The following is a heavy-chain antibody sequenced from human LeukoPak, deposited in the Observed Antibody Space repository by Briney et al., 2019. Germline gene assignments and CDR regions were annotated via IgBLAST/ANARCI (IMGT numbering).Heavy chain of an antibody. V-gene: IGHV3-21*01. Sequence: PGGSLRLSRAASGFSFRDYSMTWVRQAPGKALEWVSSISGNSFHIFYADSVKGRFTISRDNAYKSLYLQLNSLRAEDTAVYYCASGTIVGARGADNWGQGTLVTVSS. CDR3: ASGTIVGARGADN. D-gene: IGHD1-26*01. CDR1: GFSFRDYS. CDR2: ISGNSFHI. J-gene: IGHJ4*02.